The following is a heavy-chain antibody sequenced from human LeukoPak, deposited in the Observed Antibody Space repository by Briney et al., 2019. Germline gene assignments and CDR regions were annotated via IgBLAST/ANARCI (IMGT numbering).Heavy chain of an antibody. CDR1: GYTFTTHD. CDR3: ARGLGDYNTDWFPVSGY. Sequence: ASVKVSCKASGYTFTTHDLTWVRQATGQGLEWMGWMNPGNGDTAYAQKFQGRGAMTRDTSMSTAYMELNNLGSEDTAIYYCARGLGDYNTDWFPVSGYWGQGTPVTVSS. CDR2: MNPGNGDT. J-gene: IGHJ4*02. D-gene: IGHD3-9*01. V-gene: IGHV1-8*01.